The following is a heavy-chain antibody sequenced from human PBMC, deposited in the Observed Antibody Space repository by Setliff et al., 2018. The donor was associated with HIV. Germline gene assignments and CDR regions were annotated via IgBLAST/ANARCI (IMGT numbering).Heavy chain of an antibody. CDR1: GYTFTGYF. CDR2: INAGTGNT. Sequence: ASVKVSCKASGYTFTGYFIHWVRQAPGQRFEWMGWINAGTGNTKYSQKFQDRVTISRDIHANTAYMELSSLRSEDTAIYYCARSLREYSYGSPDYWGPGTLVTVS. CDR3: ARSLREYSYGSPDY. J-gene: IGHJ4*02. D-gene: IGHD5-18*01. V-gene: IGHV1-3*01.